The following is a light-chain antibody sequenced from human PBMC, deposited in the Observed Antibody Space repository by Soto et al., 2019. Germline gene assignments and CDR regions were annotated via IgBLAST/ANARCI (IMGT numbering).Light chain of an antibody. CDR2: GAS. CDR1: QSVSSTY. Sequence: EIVLTQSPGTLSLSPGEGATLSCRASQSVSSTYLAWYQQRPGQAPRLLIYGASSRATGIPDRFSGSGSGTDFTLTISRLEPEDFAVYYCQQYGSSQFTFGPGTKVDIK. V-gene: IGKV3-20*01. J-gene: IGKJ3*01. CDR3: QQYGSSQFT.